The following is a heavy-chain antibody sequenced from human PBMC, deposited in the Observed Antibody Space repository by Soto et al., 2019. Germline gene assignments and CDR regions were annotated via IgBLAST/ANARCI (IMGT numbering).Heavy chain of an antibody. CDR3: TRGASDSSSSFFVY. CDR1: GFSFSGSA. J-gene: IGHJ4*02. V-gene: IGHV3-73*01. CDR2: IRNKANTYAT. D-gene: IGHD6-6*01. Sequence: EVQLVESGGGLVQPGGSLKLSCVASGFSFSGSAVHWVRQASGKGLEWVGRIRNKANTYATGYAESVKGRFTMSRDDSKNTAYLQMNSLNTEDTAVYYCTRGASDSSSSFFVYWGPGTLVTVFS.